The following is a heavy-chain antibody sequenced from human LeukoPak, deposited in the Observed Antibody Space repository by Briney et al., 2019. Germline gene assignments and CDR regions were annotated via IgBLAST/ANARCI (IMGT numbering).Heavy chain of an antibody. D-gene: IGHD3-10*01. J-gene: IGHJ5*02. CDR3: ARRQNYYGSGNWFDP. CDR2: ISGSSSYI. CDR1: GFTFSGYD. Sequence: GGSLRLSCAASGFTFSGYDMNWVRQAPGKGLEWVSSISGSSSYIYYADSMKGRFTISRDNGKNSLYLQMNSLRAEDTAVYFCARRQNYYGSGNWFDPWGQGTLVTVSS. V-gene: IGHV3-21*01.